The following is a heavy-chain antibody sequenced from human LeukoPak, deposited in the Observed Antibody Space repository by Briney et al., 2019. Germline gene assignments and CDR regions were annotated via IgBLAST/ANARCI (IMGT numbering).Heavy chain of an antibody. CDR3: EMTPFDY. V-gene: IGHV3-23*01. J-gene: IGHJ4*02. CDR1: GFTFSNYA. CDR2: ISGSGGST. Sequence: GGSLRLSCAASGFTFSNYAMTWVRQAPGKGLDWVSTISGSGGSTYYADSAKGRFTISRDNSKNTLSLQMNSLRVEDTAVYYCEMTPFDYWGQGTLVTVSS.